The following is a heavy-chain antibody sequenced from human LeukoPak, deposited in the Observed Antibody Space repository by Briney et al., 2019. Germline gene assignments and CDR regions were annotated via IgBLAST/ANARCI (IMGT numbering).Heavy chain of an antibody. D-gene: IGHD5-18*01. Sequence: PSETLSLTCTVSGASISGYYWSWIRQPPGKGLEWIGYIYYSGSTYYNPSLKSRVTMSVDTSKNQFSLKLSSVTAADTAVYYCASSKRGTTMVDFDYWGQGTLVTVSS. J-gene: IGHJ4*02. CDR1: GASISGYY. CDR3: ASSKRGTTMVDFDY. CDR2: IYYSGST. V-gene: IGHV4-30-4*01.